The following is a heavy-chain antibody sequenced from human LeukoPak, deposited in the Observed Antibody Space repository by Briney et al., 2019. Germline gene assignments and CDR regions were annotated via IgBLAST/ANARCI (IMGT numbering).Heavy chain of an antibody. V-gene: IGHV3-48*01. CDR2: ISSSSSTI. CDR3: ARDHLYGDYPFDY. CDR1: GFTFSSHS. Sequence: SGGSLRLSCAASGFTFSSHSMNWVRQAPGKGLEWVSYISSSSSTIYYADSVKGRFTISRDNAKNSLYLQMNSLRAEDTAVYYCARDHLYGDYPFDYWGQGTLVTVSS. D-gene: IGHD4-17*01. J-gene: IGHJ4*02.